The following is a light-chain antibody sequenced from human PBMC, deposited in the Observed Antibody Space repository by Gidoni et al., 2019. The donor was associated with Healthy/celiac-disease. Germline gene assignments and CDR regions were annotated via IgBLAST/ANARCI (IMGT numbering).Light chain of an antibody. CDR1: QSISSW. V-gene: IGKV1-5*03. CDR2: TAS. CDR3: QQYNSYWYT. Sequence: DIQMTQSPSTLSASVGDRVTITCRASQSISSWLAWYQQKPGKAPKLLIYTASSLERGVPSRFSGSGSGTEFTLTISSLQPDDFATYYCQQYNSYWYTFGQGTKLEIK. J-gene: IGKJ2*01.